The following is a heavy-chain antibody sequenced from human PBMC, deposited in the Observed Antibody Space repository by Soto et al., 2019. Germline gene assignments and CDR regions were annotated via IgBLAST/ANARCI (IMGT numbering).Heavy chain of an antibody. V-gene: IGHV1-3*01. CDR1: GYTFTDYT. Sequence: QVQLVQTGAEVKKPGASVKVSCKASGYTFTDYTVHWVRQAPGQRLEWMGWINAGNGNTKYSQNFQGRVTITRDTSATTAYMELSSLRSEDTAVYYCATEAIARGGHDFSSGPEDYGLDVWGQGTTVTVSS. CDR3: ATEAIARGGHDFSSGPEDYGLDV. CDR2: INAGNGNT. J-gene: IGHJ6*02. D-gene: IGHD3-3*01.